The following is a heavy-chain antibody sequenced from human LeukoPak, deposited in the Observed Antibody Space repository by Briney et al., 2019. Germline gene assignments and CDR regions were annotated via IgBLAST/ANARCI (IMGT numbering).Heavy chain of an antibody. Sequence: PSETLSLTCAVYGGPFSGYYWSWIRQPPGKGLEWIGEINHSGSTNYNPSLKSRVTISVDTSKNQFSLKLSSVTAADTAVYYCTRGHTTVLRFLEWLSWGWFDPWGQGTLVTVSP. D-gene: IGHD3-3*01. CDR2: INHSGST. CDR1: GGPFSGYY. J-gene: IGHJ5*02. CDR3: TRGHTTVLRFLEWLSWGWFDP. V-gene: IGHV4-34*01.